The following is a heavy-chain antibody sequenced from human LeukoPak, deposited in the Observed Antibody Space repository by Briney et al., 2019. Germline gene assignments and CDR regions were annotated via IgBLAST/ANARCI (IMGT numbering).Heavy chain of an antibody. CDR1: GGSISSGDYY. D-gene: IGHD3-22*01. CDR3: ARELISYGTYYYDSSGLNY. J-gene: IGHJ4*02. Sequence: SETLSLTCTVSGGSISSGDYYWSWIRQPPGKGLEWIRYIYSSGSTYYNPSLKSRVTISVDTSKNQFSLKLSSVTAADTAVYYCARELISYGTYYYDSSGLNYWGQGTLVTVSS. V-gene: IGHV4-30-4*08. CDR2: IYSSGST.